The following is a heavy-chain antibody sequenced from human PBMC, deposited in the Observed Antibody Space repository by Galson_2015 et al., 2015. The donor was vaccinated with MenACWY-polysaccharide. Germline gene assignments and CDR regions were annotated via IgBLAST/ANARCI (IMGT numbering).Heavy chain of an antibody. D-gene: IGHD2-2*02. CDR2: IFYSGDT. CDR1: GASISISGYY. CDR3: ARYCSTASCYNYFDY. Sequence: ETLSLTCPVSGASISISGYYWGWIRQPPGKGLEWIGSIFYSGDTYYNPSLKSRVTISVDTSKNQFSLKLSSVTAADTAVYYCARYCSTASCYNYFDYWGQGTLITVSS. V-gene: IGHV4-39*01. J-gene: IGHJ4*02.